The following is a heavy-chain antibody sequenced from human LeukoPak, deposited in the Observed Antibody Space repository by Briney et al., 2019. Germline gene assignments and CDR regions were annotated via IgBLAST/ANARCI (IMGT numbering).Heavy chain of an antibody. Sequence: PSETLSLTCTVSGGSISSGSYYWSWIRQPAGKGLEWIGRIYTSGSTNYNPSPKSRVTISVDTSKNQFSLKLSSVTAADTAVYYCARETIPEGLDYWGQGTLVTVSS. D-gene: IGHD3-3*01. CDR3: ARETIPEGLDY. V-gene: IGHV4-61*02. CDR1: GGSISSGSYY. J-gene: IGHJ4*02. CDR2: IYTSGST.